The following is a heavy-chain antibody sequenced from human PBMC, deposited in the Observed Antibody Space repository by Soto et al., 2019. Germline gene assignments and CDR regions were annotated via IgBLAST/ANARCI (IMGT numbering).Heavy chain of an antibody. CDR1: GFTLSHYG. J-gene: IGHJ5*02. V-gene: IGHV3-33*01. D-gene: IGHD3-10*01. CDR2: IWYDGTAT. CDR3: ARSVGSSGSSRWFDT. Sequence: QVQLVESGGGVVQPGSSLTRSCVASGFTLSHYGMHWVRQATGQGLEWVAVIWYDGTATYSVDSVKGRFSISRDNAKNELFLQLSSLRADDTAVYYCARSVGSSGSSRWFDTWGQGTLVTVSS.